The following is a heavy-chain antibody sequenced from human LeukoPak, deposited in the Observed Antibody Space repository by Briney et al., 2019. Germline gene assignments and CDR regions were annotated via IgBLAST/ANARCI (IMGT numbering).Heavy chain of an antibody. CDR2: ISKSGTTR. CDR1: GFTLNGYE. CDR3: ARAKRNAFDI. V-gene: IGHV3-48*03. Sequence: GGSLRLSCAASGFTLNGYEMNWVRQAPGKGLEWVSHISKSGTTRYYADSVKGRFTISRDNAKNSLYLQMNNLRAEDTAVYYCARAKRNAFDIWGQGTMISVSS. J-gene: IGHJ3*02.